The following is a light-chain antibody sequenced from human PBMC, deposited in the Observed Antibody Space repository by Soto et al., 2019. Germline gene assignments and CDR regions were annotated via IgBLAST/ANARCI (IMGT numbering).Light chain of an antibody. CDR2: AAS. CDR3: LQDYSYPRT. CDR1: QAIRND. J-gene: IGKJ1*01. Sequence: AIQMTQSPSSLSASVGDRVTITCRASQAIRNDLGWYQQKPGQAPKVLIYAASSLQSGVPSRFSGSGSGTDSTLTISSLQPEDFATYYCLQDYSYPRTFGQGTKVEI. V-gene: IGKV1-6*01.